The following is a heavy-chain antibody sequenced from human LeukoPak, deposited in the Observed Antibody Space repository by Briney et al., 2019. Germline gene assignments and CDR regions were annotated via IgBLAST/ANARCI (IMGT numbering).Heavy chain of an antibody. J-gene: IGHJ4*02. Sequence: PGGSLRLSCAASGFTFSNAWMSWVRQAPGKGLEWVGRIKSRADGGTTDYAATVKGRFIMSRDDSKKTLYLQMNSLKAEDTAVYYCARALIGYYFDYWGQGTLVTVSS. CDR2: IKSRADGGTT. CDR1: GFTFSNAW. D-gene: IGHD2-8*01. V-gene: IGHV3-15*01. CDR3: ARALIGYYFDY.